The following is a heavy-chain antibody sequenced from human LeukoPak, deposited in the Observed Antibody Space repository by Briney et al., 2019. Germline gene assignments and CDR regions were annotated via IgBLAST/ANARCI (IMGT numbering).Heavy chain of an antibody. CDR1: GFAFSDYS. J-gene: IGHJ4*02. V-gene: IGHV3-48*04. CDR2: TRGSGSGMGSGS. CDR3: ARDDNWGFDY. D-gene: IGHD7-27*01. Sequence: RSGGSLRLSCAASGFAFSDYSMNWVRQAPGKGLEWIANTRGSGSGMGSGSYYAGAVKGRFTLSRDNAKNSLYLQMNSLRAEDTAFYFCARDDNWGFDYWGQGALVTVSS.